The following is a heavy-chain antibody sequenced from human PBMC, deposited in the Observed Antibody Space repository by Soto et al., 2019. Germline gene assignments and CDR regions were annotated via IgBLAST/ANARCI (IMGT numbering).Heavy chain of an antibody. D-gene: IGHD6-19*01. CDR3: AKDHSGWSVYYFDY. Sequence: QVQPVESGGGVVQPGRSLRLSCAASGFTFSSYGMHWVRQAPGKGLEWVAVISYDGSNKYYADSVKGRFTISRDNSKNTLYLQMNSLRAEDTAVYYCAKDHSGWSVYYFDYWGQGTLVTVSS. CDR1: GFTFSSYG. CDR2: ISYDGSNK. J-gene: IGHJ4*02. V-gene: IGHV3-30*18.